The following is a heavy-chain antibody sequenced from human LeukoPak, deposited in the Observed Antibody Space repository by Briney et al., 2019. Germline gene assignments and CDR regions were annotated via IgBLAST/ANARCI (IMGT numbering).Heavy chain of an antibody. CDR2: IYYSGST. D-gene: IGHD6-19*01. V-gene: IGHV4-39*07. CDR3: ARNFSSGWFDY. J-gene: IGHJ4*02. CDR1: GGSIGSSNYY. Sequence: SETPSLTCTVSGGSIGSSNYYWGWIRQPPGKGLEWIGSIYYSGSTSYNPSLKSRVTISVDTSKNQFSLKLSSVTAADTAVYYCARNFSSGWFDYWGQGTLVTVSS.